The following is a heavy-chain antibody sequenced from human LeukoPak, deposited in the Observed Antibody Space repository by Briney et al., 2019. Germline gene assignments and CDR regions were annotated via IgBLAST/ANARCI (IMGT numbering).Heavy chain of an antibody. V-gene: IGHV3-66*02. D-gene: IGHD1-26*01. CDR2: LYSSGRT. J-gene: IGHJ4*02. Sequence: PGGSLRLSCAASELSVSSNYMSWIRQAPGKGLEWVAILYSSGRTEYADSVKGRFAVSRDNSKNTLYLQMGSLRPEDMAVYYCARVRVGATAKGHYFDYWGQGTLVTVSS. CDR3: ARVRVGATAKGHYFDY. CDR1: ELSVSSNY.